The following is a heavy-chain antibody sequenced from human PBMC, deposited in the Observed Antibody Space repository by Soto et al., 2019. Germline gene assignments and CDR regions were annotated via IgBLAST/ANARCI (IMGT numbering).Heavy chain of an antibody. V-gene: IGHV4-31*03. CDR1: GGSISSGGYY. Sequence: SETLSLTCTVSGGSISSGGYYWSWIRQHPGKGLEWIGYIYHSGSTYYNPSLKSRVTISVDTSKNQFSLKLSSLTAVVTAVYYCAITIPSFDPWGQGTLVTVSS. CDR3: AITIPSFDP. J-gene: IGHJ5*02. D-gene: IGHD1-1*01. CDR2: IYHSGST.